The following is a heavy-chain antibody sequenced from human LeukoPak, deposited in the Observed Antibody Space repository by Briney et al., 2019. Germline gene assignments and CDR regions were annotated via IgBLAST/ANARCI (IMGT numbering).Heavy chain of an antibody. Sequence: SQTLSLPCTFSIHSISSGDYYWSSIRQPPGKGLEWIGYIYYSGSTYYNPSLKSRVTISVDTSKNQFSLKLSSVTAADTAVYYCARLSGADAFDIWGQGTMVTVSS. D-gene: IGHD2-8*02. CDR2: IYYSGST. CDR3: ARLSGADAFDI. V-gene: IGHV4-30-4*08. J-gene: IGHJ3*02. CDR1: IHSISSGDYY.